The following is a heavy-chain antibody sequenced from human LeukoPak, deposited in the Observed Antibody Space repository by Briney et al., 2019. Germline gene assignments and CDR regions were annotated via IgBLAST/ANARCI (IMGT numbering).Heavy chain of an antibody. D-gene: IGHD3-22*01. CDR3: AKDYYDSSGYYFDY. CDR1: GFTFSSYG. J-gene: IGHJ4*02. Sequence: GGSLRLSCAACGFTFSSYGMHWVRQAPGKGLEWVAFIRYDGSNKYYADSVKGRFTISRDNSKNTLYLQMNSLRAEDTAVYYCAKDYYDSSGYYFDYWGQGTLVTVSS. V-gene: IGHV3-30*02. CDR2: IRYDGSNK.